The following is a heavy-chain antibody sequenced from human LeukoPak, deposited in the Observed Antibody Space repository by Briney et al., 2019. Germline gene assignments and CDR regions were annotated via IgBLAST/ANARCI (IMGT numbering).Heavy chain of an antibody. CDR2: ITSTGTTI. CDR3: ARAMMTSAGGVFDS. J-gene: IGHJ4*02. V-gene: IGHV3-48*03. D-gene: IGHD6-13*01. CDR1: GFTFSSYE. Sequence: TGGSLRLSCAASGFTFSSYEMNWVRQAPGKGLQWVSYITSTGTTIHYADSVKGRFTISRDNAKNSLYLQMNSLRAEDTAVYYCARAMMTSAGGVFDSWGQGTLVTVSS.